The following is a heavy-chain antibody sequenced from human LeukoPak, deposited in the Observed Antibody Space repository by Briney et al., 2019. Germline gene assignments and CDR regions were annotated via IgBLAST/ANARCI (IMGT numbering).Heavy chain of an antibody. CDR2: ITSSSTSI. D-gene: IGHD3-9*01. Sequence: PGGSLRLSCAASGFTFSTYSMNWVRQAPGKGLEWVSSITSSSTSIYFADSVKGRFTISRDNAKNSLYLQMNSLRAEDTAVYYRARTYYDILTGYNPYFDYWGQGTLVTVSS. V-gene: IGHV3-21*01. CDR1: GFTFSTYS. J-gene: IGHJ4*02. CDR3: ARTYYDILTGYNPYFDY.